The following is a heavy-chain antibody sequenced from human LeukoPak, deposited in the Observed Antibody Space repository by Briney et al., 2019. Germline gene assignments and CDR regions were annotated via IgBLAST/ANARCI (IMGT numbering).Heavy chain of an antibody. Sequence: EASVKVSCKASGYTFSSYGVSWVRQAPGQGLEWMGWINTYNVNTNYAQKFQGGVTLTTDASTSTAYMELRSLRSDDTAVYYCARDSRRGYSYGYDYWGQGTLVTVSS. CDR1: GYTFSSYG. CDR2: INTYNVNT. V-gene: IGHV1-18*01. D-gene: IGHD5-18*01. CDR3: ARDSRRGYSYGYDY. J-gene: IGHJ4*02.